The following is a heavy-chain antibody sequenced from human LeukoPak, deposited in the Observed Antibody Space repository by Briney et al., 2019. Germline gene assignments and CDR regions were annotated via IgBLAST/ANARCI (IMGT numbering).Heavy chain of an antibody. V-gene: IGHV4-59*08. CDR1: GGSMSSHY. CDR2: IYYSGST. J-gene: IGHJ4*02. Sequence: SETLSLTCTVSGGSMSSHYWIWIRQPPGKGLEWIGYIYYSGSTNYNPSLKSRVTISVDTSKNQFSLTLSSVTAADTAVYYCARHTGSGYYDYWGQGTLVTVSS. D-gene: IGHD3-22*01. CDR3: ARHTGSGYYDY.